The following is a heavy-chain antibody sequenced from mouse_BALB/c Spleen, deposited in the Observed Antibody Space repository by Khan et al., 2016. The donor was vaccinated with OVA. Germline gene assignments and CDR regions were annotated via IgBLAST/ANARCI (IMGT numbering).Heavy chain of an antibody. CDR1: GFTFSSYG. D-gene: IGHD2-10*01. V-gene: IGHV5-6*01. J-gene: IGHJ4*01. CDR3: ARAYDGNDYYAMDY. Sequence: EVKLMESGGDLVKPGGSLKVSCAASGFTFSSYGMSWVRQTPDKRLEWVATISSGGRYTYFPDSVKGRFTISRDNAKNTLYLQMSSLKSEDTAMYYCARAYDGNDYYAMDYWGQGTSVTVSS. CDR2: ISSGGRYT.